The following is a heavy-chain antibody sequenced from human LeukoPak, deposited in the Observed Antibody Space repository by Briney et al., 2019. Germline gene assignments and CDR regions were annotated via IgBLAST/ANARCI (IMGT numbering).Heavy chain of an antibody. Sequence: ASVKVSCKASGYTFSSYAISWVRQAPGQGLEWMGWISAYNGNTKYAQKLQGRVTMTTDTSTSTAYMELRSLGSDDTAVYYCARTPLSPPGYSSGWYWGDHWGQGTLVTVSS. J-gene: IGHJ4*02. D-gene: IGHD6-19*01. V-gene: IGHV1-18*01. CDR2: ISAYNGNT. CDR1: GYTFSSYA. CDR3: ARTPLSPPGYSSGWYWGDH.